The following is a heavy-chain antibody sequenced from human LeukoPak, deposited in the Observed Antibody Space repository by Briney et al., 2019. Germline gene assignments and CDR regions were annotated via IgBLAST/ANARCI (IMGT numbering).Heavy chain of an antibody. Sequence: PSETLSLTCTVSGGSISSGSYYWSWIRQPAGKGLEWIGRIYTSGSTSYNPSLKSRVTISVDTSKNQFSLKLSSVTAADTAVYYCARDSLATRTPFDYWGQGTLVTVSS. CDR1: GGSISSGSYY. V-gene: IGHV4-61*02. D-gene: IGHD5-24*01. CDR2: IYTSGST. CDR3: ARDSLATRTPFDY. J-gene: IGHJ4*02.